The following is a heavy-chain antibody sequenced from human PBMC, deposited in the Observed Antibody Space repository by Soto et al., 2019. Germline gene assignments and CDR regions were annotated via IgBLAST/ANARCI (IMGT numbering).Heavy chain of an antibody. CDR2: INPNSGGT. D-gene: IGHD2-15*01. Sequence: ASVKVSCKASGYTFTGYYMHWVRQAPGQGLEWMGWINPNSGGTNYAQKFQGWVTMTRDTSISTAYMELSRLRSDDTAVYYCARSLYCSGGSCSNFDYWCQGTLVTVSS. V-gene: IGHV1-2*04. CDR3: ARSLYCSGGSCSNFDY. J-gene: IGHJ4*02. CDR1: GYTFTGYY.